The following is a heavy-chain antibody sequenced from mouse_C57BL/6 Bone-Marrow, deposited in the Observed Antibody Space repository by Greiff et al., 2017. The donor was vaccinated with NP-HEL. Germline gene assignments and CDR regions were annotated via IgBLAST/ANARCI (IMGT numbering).Heavy chain of an antibody. CDR2: IYPGSGRT. CDR1: GYTFTSYW. V-gene: IGHV1-55*01. CDR3: ARGAYYYGSGDY. J-gene: IGHJ2*01. D-gene: IGHD1-1*01. Sequence: QVQLQQPGAELVKPGASVKMSCKASGYTFTSYWITWVKQRHGQGLEWIGDIYPGSGRTNYNETFKSKATLTVDTSSSTAYMQLSSLTSEDSAVYYCARGAYYYGSGDYWGQGTTLTVSS.